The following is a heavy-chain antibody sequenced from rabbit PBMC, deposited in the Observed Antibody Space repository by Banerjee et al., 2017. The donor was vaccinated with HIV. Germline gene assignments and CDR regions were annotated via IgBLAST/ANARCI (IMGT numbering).Heavy chain of an antibody. D-gene: IGHD4-1*01. Sequence: LVESGGDLVKPEGSLTLTCTASGFTISSYSMNWVRQAPGKGLEWIGYIDPVFGSTYYASWVNGRFTISSHNAQNTLYLQLNSLTAADTATYFCVRVLAGVGTYFNLWGQGTLVTVS. J-gene: IGHJ4*01. V-gene: IGHV1S7*01. CDR2: IDPVFGST. CDR1: GFTISSYS. CDR3: VRVLAGVGTYFNL.